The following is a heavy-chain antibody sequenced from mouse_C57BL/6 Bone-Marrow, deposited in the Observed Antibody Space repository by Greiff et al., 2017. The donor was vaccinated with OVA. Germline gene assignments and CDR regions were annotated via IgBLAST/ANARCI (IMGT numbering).Heavy chain of an antibody. Sequence: VVESGGGLVKPGGSLKLSCAASGFTFRSYAMSWVRQTPEKRLEWVATISDGGSYTYYPDNVKGRFTISRDNAKNNLYLQMSHLKSEDTAMYYCARALPFAYWGQGTLVTVSA. V-gene: IGHV5-4*01. D-gene: IGHD2-10*01. CDR2: ISDGGSYT. CDR1: GFTFRSYA. CDR3: ARALPFAY. J-gene: IGHJ3*01.